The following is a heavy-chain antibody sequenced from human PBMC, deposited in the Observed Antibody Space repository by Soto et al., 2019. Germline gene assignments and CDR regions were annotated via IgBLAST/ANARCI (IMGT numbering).Heavy chain of an antibody. J-gene: IGHJ3*02. V-gene: IGHV3-33*01. CDR3: AREAMDIVVVVAATSAFDI. Sequence: GGSLRLSCAASGFTFSSYGMHWVRQAPGKGLEWVAVIWYDGSNKYYADSVKGRFTISRDNSKNTLYLQMNSLRAEDTAVYYCAREAMDIVVVVAATSAFDIWGQGTMVTVSS. CDR1: GFTFSSYG. D-gene: IGHD2-15*01. CDR2: IWYDGSNK.